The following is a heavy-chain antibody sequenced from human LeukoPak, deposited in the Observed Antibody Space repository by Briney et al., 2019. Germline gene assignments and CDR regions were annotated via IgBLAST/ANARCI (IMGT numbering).Heavy chain of an antibody. J-gene: IGHJ4*02. CDR2: IYHSGST. CDR3: ASRLIAVAGTRDDY. V-gene: IGHV4-38-2*01. Sequence: SETLSLTCAVSGYSISSGYYWGWIRQPPGKGLEWIGSIYHSGSTYYNPSLKSRVTISVDTSKNQFSLKLSSMTAADTAVYYCASRLIAVAGTRDDYWGQGTLVTVSS. D-gene: IGHD6-19*01. CDR1: GYSISSGYY.